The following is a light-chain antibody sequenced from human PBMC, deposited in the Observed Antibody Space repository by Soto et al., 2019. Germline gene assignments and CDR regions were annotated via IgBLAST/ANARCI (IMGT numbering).Light chain of an antibody. CDR3: SSYAGSDTVGV. Sequence: QSALTQPASVSGSPGQSITISCSGISSDVGRYNYVSWYQQHPGKAPKLMIYEVTKRPSGVPDRFSGSKSGNTASLTVSGLQAEDEADYYCSSYAGSDTVGVFGGGTKVTVL. V-gene: IGLV2-8*01. CDR2: EVT. J-gene: IGLJ3*02. CDR1: SSDVGRYNY.